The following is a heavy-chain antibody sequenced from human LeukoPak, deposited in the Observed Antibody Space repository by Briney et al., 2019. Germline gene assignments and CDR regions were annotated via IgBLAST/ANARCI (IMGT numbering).Heavy chain of an antibody. CDR3: ANLIAAALEGPPP. V-gene: IGHV3-30*18. D-gene: IGHD6-13*01. J-gene: IGHJ6*02. CDR2: ISYDGRNK. CDR1: GFTFNRFY. Sequence: GGSLRLSCSASGFTFNRFYLHWVRQAPGKGLEWVAVISYDGRNKYYADSVKGRFTISRDNSKNTLYLQMNSLRADDTAIYYCANLIAAALEGPPPWGQGTTVTVSS.